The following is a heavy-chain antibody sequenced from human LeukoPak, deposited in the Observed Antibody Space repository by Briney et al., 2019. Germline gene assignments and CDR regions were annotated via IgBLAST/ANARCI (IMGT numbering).Heavy chain of an antibody. V-gene: IGHV3-11*04. CDR3: ARASDTYYYDSSGPPVSY. D-gene: IGHD3-22*01. CDR2: IRSSGSTI. Sequence: PGGSLRLSCAASGFTFSDYYMSWIRQPPGKGLEWVSYIRSSGSTIYYADSVRGRFTISRDNAKNSLYLQMNSLRAEDTAVYYCARASDTYYYDSSGPPVSYWGQGTLVTVSS. J-gene: IGHJ4*02. CDR1: GFTFSDYY.